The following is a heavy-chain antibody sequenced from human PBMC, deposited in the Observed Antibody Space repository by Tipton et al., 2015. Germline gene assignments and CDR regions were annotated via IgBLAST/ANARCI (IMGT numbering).Heavy chain of an antibody. CDR3: ARDRGHCTNGVCALDS. J-gene: IGHJ5*01. V-gene: IGHV3-30*03. Sequence: SLRLSCAASGFTFSGYGMHWVRQAPGKGLEWVAVISYDGGDKHYDDSVKGRFTISRDNSKNTLFLQMNSLRAEDTAVYYCARDRGHCTNGVCALDSWGHGTLVTVSS. CDR2: ISYDGGDK. CDR1: GFTFSGYG. D-gene: IGHD2-8*01.